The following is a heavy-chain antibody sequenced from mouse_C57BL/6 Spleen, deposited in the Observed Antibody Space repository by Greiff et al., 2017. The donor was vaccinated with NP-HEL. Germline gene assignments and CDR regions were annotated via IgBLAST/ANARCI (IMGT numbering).Heavy chain of an antibody. CDR1: GYAFSSSW. J-gene: IGHJ4*01. CDR2: IYPGDGDT. D-gene: IGHD1-1*01. Sequence: VQLQQSGPELVKPGASVKISCKASGYAFSSSWMNWVKQRPGKGLEWIGRIYPGDGDTNYNGKFKGKATLTADKSSSTAYMQLSSLTSEDSAVYFCARGDGSRYYYAMDYWGQGTSVTVSS. V-gene: IGHV1-82*01. CDR3: ARGDGSRYYYAMDY.